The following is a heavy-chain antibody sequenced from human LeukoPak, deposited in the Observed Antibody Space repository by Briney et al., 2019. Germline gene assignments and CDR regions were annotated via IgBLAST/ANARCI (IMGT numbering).Heavy chain of an antibody. CDR3: ARHPLRLNWFDP. CDR2: IYYSGNT. Sequence: PSETLSLTCTVSGGSISGSSYYWGWIRQPPGKGLEWIGSIYYSGNTYYNPSLKSRFTISVDTSKNQFSLKLSSITASDTAMYYCARHPLRLNWFDPWGQGTLVTVSS. V-gene: IGHV4-39*01. J-gene: IGHJ5*02. CDR1: GGSISGSSYY. D-gene: IGHD2-15*01.